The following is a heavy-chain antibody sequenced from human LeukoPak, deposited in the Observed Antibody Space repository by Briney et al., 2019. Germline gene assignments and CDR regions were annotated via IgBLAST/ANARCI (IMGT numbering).Heavy chain of an antibody. CDR3: ARVTMVRGVSPLLY. CDR1: GGPFNNYT. CDR2: INPNSGGT. Sequence: ASVKVSCKASGGPFNNYTISWVRQAPGQGLEWMGRINPNSGGTNYAQKFQGRVTMTRDTSISTAYMELSRLRSDDTAVYYCARVTMVRGVSPLLYWGQGTLVTVSS. J-gene: IGHJ4*02. V-gene: IGHV1-2*06. D-gene: IGHD3-10*01.